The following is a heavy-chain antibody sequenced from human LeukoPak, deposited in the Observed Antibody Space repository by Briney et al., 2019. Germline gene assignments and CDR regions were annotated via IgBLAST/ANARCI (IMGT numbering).Heavy chain of an antibody. D-gene: IGHD5-18*01. CDR1: GGSISSSSAY. V-gene: IGHV4-39*01. CDR2: IYYSKNT. Sequence: PSETLSLTCTVSGGSISSSSAYWGWFRQPPGKELEWIGSIYYSKNTYYTPSLKSRVTISADTSKNQSSLTLGSVSATDTAVYYCVSPRGFSYGYFDYWGQGTLITVSS. J-gene: IGHJ4*02. CDR3: VSPRGFSYGYFDY.